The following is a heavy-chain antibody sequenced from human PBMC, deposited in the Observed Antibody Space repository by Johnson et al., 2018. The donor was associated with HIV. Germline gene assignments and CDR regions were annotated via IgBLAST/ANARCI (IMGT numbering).Heavy chain of an antibody. CDR1: GFTFSDYY. CDR3: ASPKTPTRVVRGAFDS. Sequence: MQLVESGGGLVKPGGSLRLSCAASGFTFSDYYMSWIRQAPGKGLEWVSYISSSGSTIYYADSVKGRFTISRDNAKNSLYLQMNSLGAEDTAVYYCASPKTPTRVVRGAFDSWGQGTRVTVSS. J-gene: IGHJ3*02. D-gene: IGHD3-10*01. V-gene: IGHV3-11*04. CDR2: ISSSGSTI.